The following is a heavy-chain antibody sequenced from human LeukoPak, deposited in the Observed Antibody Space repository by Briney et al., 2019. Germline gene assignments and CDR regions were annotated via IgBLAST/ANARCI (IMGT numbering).Heavy chain of an antibody. D-gene: IGHD1-26*01. J-gene: IGHJ6*03. V-gene: IGHV1-18*01. CDR1: GGTFSNYA. CDR2: ISAYNGNT. Sequence: GASVKVSCKSSGGTFSNYAFTWVRQAPGQGLEWMGWISAYNGNTNYAQKLQGRVTMTTDTSTSTAYMELRSLRSDDTAVYYCARNSGYMDVWGKGTTVTVSS. CDR3: ARNSGYMDV.